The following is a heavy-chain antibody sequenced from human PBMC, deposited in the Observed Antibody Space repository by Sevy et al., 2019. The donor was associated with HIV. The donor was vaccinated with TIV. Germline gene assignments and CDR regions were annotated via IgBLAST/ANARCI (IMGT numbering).Heavy chain of an antibody. CDR2: IGGGDT. CDR1: GFTFNIYA. J-gene: IGHJ5*02. Sequence: GGSLRLSCATSGFTFNIYAMSWVRQAPGKGLEWVSTIGGGDTYYADSVKGRFTISRDDSKSAVYLQMNSLRADDTAVYYCAKDGVSRNNLWDWFVPWGQGTLVTVSS. CDR3: AKDGVSRNNLWDWFVP. D-gene: IGHD1-1*01. V-gene: IGHV3-23*01.